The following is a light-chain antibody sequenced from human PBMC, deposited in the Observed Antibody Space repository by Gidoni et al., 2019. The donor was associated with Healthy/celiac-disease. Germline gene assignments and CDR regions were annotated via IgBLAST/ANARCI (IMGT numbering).Light chain of an antibody. CDR1: QSISSY. CDR2: AAS. Sequence: DFQITQSPSSLSASVGDRVTITCRASQSISSYLNWYQQKPGKAPKLLIYAASSLQSGVPSRFSGSGSGTDFTLTISSLQPEDFATYYCQQSYSTPRTFGQGTKLEIK. V-gene: IGKV1-39*01. CDR3: QQSYSTPRT. J-gene: IGKJ2*01.